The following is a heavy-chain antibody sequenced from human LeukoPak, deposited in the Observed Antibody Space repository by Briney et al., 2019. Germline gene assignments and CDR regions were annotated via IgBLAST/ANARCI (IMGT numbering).Heavy chain of an antibody. CDR3: ARGPPPSTDSSSWYGLLPDDAIDI. V-gene: IGHV4-34*01. J-gene: IGHJ3*02. CDR2: INHSGST. Sequence: SETLSLTCAVYGGSFSGYYWIWIRQPPGKGLEWIGEINHSGSTNYNPSLKSRVTISVDTSKNQFSLKLSSVTAADTAVYYCARGPPPSTDSSSWYGLLPDDAIDIWGQGTMVTVSS. D-gene: IGHD6-13*01. CDR1: GGSFSGYY.